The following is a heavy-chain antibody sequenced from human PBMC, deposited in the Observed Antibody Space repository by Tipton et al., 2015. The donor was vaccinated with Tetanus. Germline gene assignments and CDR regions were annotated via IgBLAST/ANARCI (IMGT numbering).Heavy chain of an antibody. CDR1: GYSFTSHW. D-gene: IGHD6-6*01. Sequence: QLVQSGADVKKPGESLKISCKASGYSFTSHWIGWVRQMPGKGLEWMGMIFPDDSGTRYSPSFQGHVTFSVDKSTSTVYLQWSSLKASDTAMYFCARMYSTSSPFDHWGQGTLVAVSS. CDR3: ARMYSTSSPFDH. V-gene: IGHV5-51*01. CDR2: IFPDDSGT. J-gene: IGHJ4*02.